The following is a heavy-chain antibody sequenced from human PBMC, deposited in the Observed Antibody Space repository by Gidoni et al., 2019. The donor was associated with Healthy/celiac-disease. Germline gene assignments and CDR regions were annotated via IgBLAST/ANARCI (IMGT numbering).Heavy chain of an antibody. CDR3: ARGDSSNYYYYYYMDV. CDR1: GFTVSRNY. J-gene: IGHJ6*03. Sequence: EVQLVESGGGLIQPGGSLRLSCAASGFTVSRNYMSWVRQAPGKGLEWVSVIYSGGSTYYADSVKGRFTISRDNSKNTLYLQMNSLRAEDTAVYYCARGDSSNYYYYYYMDVWGKGTTVTVSS. V-gene: IGHV3-53*01. D-gene: IGHD6-19*01. CDR2: IYSGGST.